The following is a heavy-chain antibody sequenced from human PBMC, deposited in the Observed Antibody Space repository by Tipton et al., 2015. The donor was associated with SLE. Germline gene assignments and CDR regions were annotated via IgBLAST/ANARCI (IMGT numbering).Heavy chain of an antibody. Sequence: LRLSCTVSGGSINSHFWTWIRQPPGKGLEWIGYIHYTGSTNYNPSLESRVTMSVDTSKKQFSLKLISVTAADSAVYYCARGFDLGWVGAPSFVPWGQGALVTVSS. D-gene: IGHD1-26*01. V-gene: IGHV4-59*11. CDR3: ARGFDLGWVGAPSFVP. CDR2: IHYTGST. J-gene: IGHJ5*02. CDR1: GGSINSHF.